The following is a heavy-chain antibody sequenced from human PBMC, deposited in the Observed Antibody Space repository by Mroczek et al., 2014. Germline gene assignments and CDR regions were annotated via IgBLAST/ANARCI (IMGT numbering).Heavy chain of an antibody. CDR1: GGSISSGDYY. V-gene: IGHV4-30-4*01. J-gene: IGHJ4*02. D-gene: IGHD5-18*01. Sequence: QVQLQQWGPGLVKPSQTLSLTCTVSGGSISSGDYYWSWIRQPPGKGLEWIAYIYYSGTTFHNPSLKSRVTMSLDTSKNQFSLNLNSVTAADTAVYYCARDGRIQHLLDSWGQGTLVTVSS. CDR2: IYYSGTT. CDR3: ARDGRIQHLLDS.